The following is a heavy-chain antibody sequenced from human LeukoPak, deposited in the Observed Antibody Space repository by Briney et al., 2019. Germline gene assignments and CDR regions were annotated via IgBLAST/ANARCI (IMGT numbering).Heavy chain of an antibody. CDR2: FDPEDGET. V-gene: IGHV1-24*01. CDR3: TREGVYSPDPSSYHRDAFDI. Sequence: ASVTVSFTVSGYTLTELSMHWVRQAPGKGLEWMGGFDPEDGETIYAQKFQGRVTMTEDTSTDTAYMELSSLRSEDTAVYYCTREGVYSPDPSSYHRDAFDIWGQGTVVTVSS. CDR1: GYTLTELS. D-gene: IGHD3-16*02. J-gene: IGHJ3*02.